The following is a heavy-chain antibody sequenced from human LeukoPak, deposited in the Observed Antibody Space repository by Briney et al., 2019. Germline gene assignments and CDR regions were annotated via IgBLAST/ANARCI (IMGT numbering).Heavy chain of an antibody. CDR1: GYTFTSYG. V-gene: IGHV1-18*01. Sequence: ASVKVSCKASGYTFTSYGISWVRQAPGQGLEWMGWISAYNGNTNYAQKLQGRVTMTTDTSTSTAYMELRSLRSEDTAVYYCARGGSTDEAPYYYCYMDVWGKGTTVTVSS. CDR3: ARGGSTDEAPYYYCYMDV. CDR2: ISAYNGNT. D-gene: IGHD3-16*01. J-gene: IGHJ6*03.